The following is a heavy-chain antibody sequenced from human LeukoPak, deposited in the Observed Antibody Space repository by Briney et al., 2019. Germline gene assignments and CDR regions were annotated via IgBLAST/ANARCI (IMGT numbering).Heavy chain of an antibody. CDR2: IIPILGIA. D-gene: IGHD7-27*01. CDR1: GGTFSSYA. J-gene: IGHJ4*02. V-gene: IGHV1-69*04. Sequence: ASVKVSCKASGGTFSSYAISWVRQAPGQGLEWMGRIIPILGIANYAQKLQGRVTITADKSTSTAYMELSSLRSEDTAVYYCAREGTGDGSALGDYWGQGTLVTVSS. CDR3: AREGTGDGSALGDY.